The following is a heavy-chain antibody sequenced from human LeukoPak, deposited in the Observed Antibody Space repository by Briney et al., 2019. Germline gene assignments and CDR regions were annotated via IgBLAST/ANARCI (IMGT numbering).Heavy chain of an antibody. CDR1: GFTFSSYV. CDR2: ISNSGSSP. V-gene: IGHV3-23*01. Sequence: GGSLRLSCAASGFTFSSYVMSGVRQGPGGGREWVSSISNSGSSPYCADTVKVRFTISRDNSKNTLYLQMNSLRAEDTAVYYCAKRGPIYSSSPGNYFDYSGQGTPVTVSS. CDR3: AKRGPIYSSSPGNYFDY. J-gene: IGHJ4*02. D-gene: IGHD6-6*01.